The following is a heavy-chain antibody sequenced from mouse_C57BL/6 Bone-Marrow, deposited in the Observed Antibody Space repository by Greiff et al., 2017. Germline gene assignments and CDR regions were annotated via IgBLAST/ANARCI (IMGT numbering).Heavy chain of an antibody. CDR3: ARRGGNYFGFAY. V-gene: IGHV1-64*01. CDR2: IHPNSGST. CDR1: GYTFTSYW. J-gene: IGHJ3*01. Sequence: QVQLQQPGAELVKPGASVKLSCKASGYTFTSYWMHWVNQRPGQGLEWIGMIHPNSGSTNYNEKFKSKATLTVDKSTSTAYMQLSSLTAEDSAVYYCARRGGNYFGFAYWSRGTLVTVSA. D-gene: IGHD2-1*01.